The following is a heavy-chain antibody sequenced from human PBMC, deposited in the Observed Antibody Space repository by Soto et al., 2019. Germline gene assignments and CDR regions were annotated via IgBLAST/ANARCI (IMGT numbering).Heavy chain of an antibody. V-gene: IGHV3-33*01. D-gene: IGHD3-3*01. CDR3: ARRVLDY. Sequence: QVQLVESGGGVVQPGKSLRLSCETSGFTFSNFGMHWVRQAPGKGLEWVAVIWYDGTNTYYGDSVKGRFTISRDNSKNTLYLQMNSLRVEDTAVYYCARRVLDYWGQGTLATVAS. J-gene: IGHJ4*02. CDR2: IWYDGTNT. CDR1: GFTFSNFG.